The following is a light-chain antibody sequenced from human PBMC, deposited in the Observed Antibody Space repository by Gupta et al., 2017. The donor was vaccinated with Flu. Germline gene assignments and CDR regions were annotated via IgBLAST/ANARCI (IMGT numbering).Light chain of an antibody. CDR3: GSYTTSSTVI. J-gene: IGLJ2*01. Sequence: ITISCTGSRTDIGTYNYVSWIQQRPGKAPKLMIYDVNNRPSGTSARFTGSKSGNTASLTISGLQAEDEADYYCGSYTTSSTVIFGGGTKLTVL. CDR1: RTDIGTYNY. CDR2: DVN. V-gene: IGLV2-14*04.